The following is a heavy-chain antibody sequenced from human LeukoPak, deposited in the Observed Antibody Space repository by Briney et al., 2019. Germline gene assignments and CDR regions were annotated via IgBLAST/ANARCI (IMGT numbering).Heavy chain of an antibody. D-gene: IGHD6-13*01. CDR1: GGSISSGSYY. J-gene: IGHJ5*02. CDR2: SYSSGST. V-gene: IGHV4-61*02. CDR3: ARARIAAAEQWLAHNTAWFDP. Sequence: SQTLSLTCTVSGGSISSGSYYWSWIRQPAGKGLEWVGRSYSSGSTNYNPSLESRVTISVDTSKNQFSLKLSSVTAADTAVYYCARARIAAAEQWLAHNTAWFDPWGQGTLVTVSS.